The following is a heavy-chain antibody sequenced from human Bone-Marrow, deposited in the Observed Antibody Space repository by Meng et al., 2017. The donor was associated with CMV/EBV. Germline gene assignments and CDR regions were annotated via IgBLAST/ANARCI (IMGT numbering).Heavy chain of an antibody. CDR3: ATIPPGEFWSDYCDS. Sequence: GESLKISCTASGFTTFSVYGMNWVRQAPGKGLEWVSSISGGDGAAYNADSVRGRFTISRDNSRNSLYLQMNSLRVEDTAIYYCATIPPGEFWSDYCDSWGKGTLVTVSS. D-gene: IGHD3-3*01. J-gene: IGHJ4*02. CDR1: GFTTFSVYG. V-gene: IGHV3-23*01. CDR2: ISGGDGAA.